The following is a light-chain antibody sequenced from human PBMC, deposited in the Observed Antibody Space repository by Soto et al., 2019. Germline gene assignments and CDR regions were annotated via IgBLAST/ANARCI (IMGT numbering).Light chain of an antibody. Sequence: VLTQSPFTLSLPPAQRATLSYRRGQRVTSSYLAWYQQKPGQAPRPLIYGASNRATGIPDRFSGSGSGTDFTLTISSLEPEDFAVYYCQQYGSSATFGQGTKVDNK. V-gene: IGKV3-20*01. CDR2: GAS. J-gene: IGKJ1*01. CDR3: QQYGSSAT. CDR1: QRVTSSY.